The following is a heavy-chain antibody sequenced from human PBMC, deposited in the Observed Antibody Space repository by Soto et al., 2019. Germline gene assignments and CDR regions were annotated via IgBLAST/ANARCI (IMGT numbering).Heavy chain of an antibody. CDR3: ARDSSIAAAGAFFDY. CDR2: ISSSSSYI. Sequence: GGSLRLSCVASGFTFSSYSMNWVRQAPGKGLEWVSSISSSSSYIYYADSVKGRFTISRDNAKNSLYLQMNSLRAEDTAVYYCARDSSIAAAGAFFDYWGQGTLVTVSS. CDR1: GFTFSSYS. D-gene: IGHD6-13*01. J-gene: IGHJ4*02. V-gene: IGHV3-21*01.